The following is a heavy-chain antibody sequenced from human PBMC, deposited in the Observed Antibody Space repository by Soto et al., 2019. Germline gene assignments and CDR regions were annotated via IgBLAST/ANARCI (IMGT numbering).Heavy chain of an antibody. Sequence: QVQLQESGPGLVKPSQTLSLTCTVSGGSISSGGYYWSWIRQHPGKGLEWIGYIYYSGSTYYNPSLKSRVTISVDTSQNQFSLKLSSVTAADTAVYYCARELAVAGTIDYWGQGTLVTVSS. D-gene: IGHD6-19*01. J-gene: IGHJ4*02. V-gene: IGHV4-31*03. CDR2: IYYSGST. CDR1: GGSISSGGYY. CDR3: ARELAVAGTIDY.